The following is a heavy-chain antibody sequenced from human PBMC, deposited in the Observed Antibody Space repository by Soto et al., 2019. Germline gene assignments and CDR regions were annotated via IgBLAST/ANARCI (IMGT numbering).Heavy chain of an antibody. V-gene: IGHV3-23*01. Sequence: PEGSLALTCAASGFTFSSYAMSWVRQAPGKGLEWVSAISGSGGSTYYADSVKGRFTISRDNSKNTLYLQMNSLRAEDTAVYYCAKDRRDSSGYSGVFDYWGQGTLVTVSS. D-gene: IGHD3-22*01. CDR2: ISGSGGST. CDR3: AKDRRDSSGYSGVFDY. J-gene: IGHJ4*02. CDR1: GFTFSSYA.